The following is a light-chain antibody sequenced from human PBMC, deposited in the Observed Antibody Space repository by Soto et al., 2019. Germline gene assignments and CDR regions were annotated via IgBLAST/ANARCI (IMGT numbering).Light chain of an antibody. CDR3: NSYTSSSTLDV. Sequence: QSVLTQPASVSGSPGQSITISCTGTSRDVGAYNYVSWYQQYPGKAPKLMIYEVSNRPSGVSNRFSGSKSGNTASLTISGLQAEDEADYYCNSYTSSSTLDVFGTGTKLTVL. J-gene: IGLJ1*01. CDR2: EVS. V-gene: IGLV2-14*01. CDR1: SRDVGAYNY.